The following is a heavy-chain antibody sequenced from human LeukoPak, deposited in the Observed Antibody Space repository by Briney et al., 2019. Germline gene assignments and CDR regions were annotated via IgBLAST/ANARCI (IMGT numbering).Heavy chain of an antibody. CDR2: IYSGGST. V-gene: IGHV3-53*01. CDR1: GFTVSSNY. CDR3: ASVWFGEFYYFDY. D-gene: IGHD3-10*01. Sequence: GGSLRLSCAASGFTVSSNYMSWVRQAPGKGPEWVSVIYSGGSTYYADSVKGRFTISRDNSKNTLYLQMNSLRAEDTAVYYCASVWFGEFYYFDYWGQGTLVTVSS. J-gene: IGHJ4*02.